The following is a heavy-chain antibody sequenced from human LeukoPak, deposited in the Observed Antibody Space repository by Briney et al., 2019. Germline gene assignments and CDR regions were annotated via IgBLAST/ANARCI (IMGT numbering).Heavy chain of an antibody. CDR3: ARSPRGNFSWFDP. CDR1: GGSISSGGYS. D-gene: IGHD2/OR15-2a*01. Sequence: SETLSLTCTVSGGSISSGGYSWSWIRQHPGKGLEWIGYIYYSGSTYYNPSLKSRVTISVDKSKNQFSLKLRSVPAAATAVYYCARSPRGNFSWFDPWGQGTLVTVSS. CDR2: IYYSGST. V-gene: IGHV4-31*03. J-gene: IGHJ5*02.